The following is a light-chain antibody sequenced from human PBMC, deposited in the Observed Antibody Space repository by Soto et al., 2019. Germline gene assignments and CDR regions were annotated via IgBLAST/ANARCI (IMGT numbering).Light chain of an antibody. Sequence: QSVLPQPPSVSAAPGQKVTISCSGSSSNVGNNYVSWYQQLPGTAPKLLIYDNNKRPSGIPDRFSGSKSATSATLDITALQTGDEADYYCGAWDSSLMGVVFGGGTKLTVL. CDR3: GAWDSSLMGVV. V-gene: IGLV1-51*01. J-gene: IGLJ2*01. CDR1: SSNVGNNY. CDR2: DNN.